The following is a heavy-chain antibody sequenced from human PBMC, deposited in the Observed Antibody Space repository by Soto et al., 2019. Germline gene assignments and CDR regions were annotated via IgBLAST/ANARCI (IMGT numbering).Heavy chain of an antibody. V-gene: IGHV4-30-2*01. CDR2: LYHSGIT. CDR3: ARVPSP. CDR1: GGSISSCGYP. Sequence: QLQLQESGSGLVKPSQTLSLTCAVSGGSISSCGYPWSCVLQPPGKGLEWIVYLYHSGITYYNPYIKSRVTISVDRSKNQFYLKLSSVTAADTAVYSCARVPSPWGQGTLVTVSS. J-gene: IGHJ5*02.